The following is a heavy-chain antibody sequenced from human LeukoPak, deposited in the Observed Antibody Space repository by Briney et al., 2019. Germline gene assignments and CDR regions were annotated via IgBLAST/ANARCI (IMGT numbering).Heavy chain of an antibody. Sequence: WGTLSLTCAVYGGSFSGYYWSWIRQPPGKGLEWIGGINHSGSTNYNPALKSGVTISVDTSKNQLSLKLSSVTAADTAVYYCARVGGGYYPTIDYWGQGTLVTVSS. J-gene: IGHJ4*02. V-gene: IGHV4-34*01. D-gene: IGHD3-22*01. CDR3: ARVGGGYYPTIDY. CDR1: GGSFSGYY. CDR2: INHSGST.